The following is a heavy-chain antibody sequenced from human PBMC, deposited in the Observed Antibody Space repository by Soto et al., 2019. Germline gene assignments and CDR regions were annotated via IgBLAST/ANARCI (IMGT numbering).Heavy chain of an antibody. CDR3: ARVGYCGGDCSYPDY. J-gene: IGHJ4*02. V-gene: IGHV4-59*01. CDR2: IYYSGST. Sequence: PSETLSLTCTVSGGSISSYFWSWIRQPPGKGLEWIGYIYYSGSTNYNPSLKSRVTISVDTSKNQLSLKLSSVTAADTAVYYCARVGYCGGDCSYPDYWGQGTLVTLSS. CDR1: GGSISSYF. D-gene: IGHD2-21*02.